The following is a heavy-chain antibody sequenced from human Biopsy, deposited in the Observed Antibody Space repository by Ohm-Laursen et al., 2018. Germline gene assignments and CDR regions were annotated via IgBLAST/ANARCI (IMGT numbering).Heavy chain of an antibody. Sequence: GSLRLSCAASGFTFSSSWMHWVRHAPGKGLEWVSRFNSDGTDTTYADSVKGRFTISRDNAKNTLYLQMNSLRVEDTAVYYCAKAGRGYIDHWGQGTLVIVSS. V-gene: IGHV3-74*01. CDR3: AKAGRGYIDH. CDR1: GFTFSSSW. D-gene: IGHD5-18*01. CDR2: FNSDGTDT. J-gene: IGHJ4*02.